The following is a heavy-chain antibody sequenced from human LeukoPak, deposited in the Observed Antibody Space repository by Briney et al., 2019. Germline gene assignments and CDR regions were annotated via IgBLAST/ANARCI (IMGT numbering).Heavy chain of an antibody. J-gene: IGHJ4*02. CDR3: AREGCSSTSCLDY. CDR2: IYYSGST. Sequence: SETLSLTCTVSGGSISSGDYYWSWICQPPGKGLEWIGYIYYSGSTYYNPSLKSRVTISVDTSKNQFSLKLSSVTAADTAVYYCAREGCSSTSCLDYWGQGTLVTVSS. V-gene: IGHV4-30-4*08. CDR1: GGSISSGDYY. D-gene: IGHD2-2*01.